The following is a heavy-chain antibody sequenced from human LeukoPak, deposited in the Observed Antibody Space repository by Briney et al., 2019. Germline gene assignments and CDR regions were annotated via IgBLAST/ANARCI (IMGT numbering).Heavy chain of an antibody. CDR1: GGSISSSSYY. D-gene: IGHD5-24*01. Sequence: PSETLSLTCTVSGGSISSSSYYWGWIRQPPGKGLEWIGSIYYSGSTYYNPSLKSRVTISVDTSKSQFSLKLSSVTAADTAVYYCARTGRDGYWRFDIWGQGTMVTVSS. CDR2: IYYSGST. V-gene: IGHV4-39*07. CDR3: ARTGRDGYWRFDI. J-gene: IGHJ3*02.